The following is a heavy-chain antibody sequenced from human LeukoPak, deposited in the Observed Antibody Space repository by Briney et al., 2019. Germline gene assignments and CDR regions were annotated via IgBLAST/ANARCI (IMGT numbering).Heavy chain of an antibody. Sequence: GGSLRLSCAASGFTFSSYGMHWVRQAPGKGLEWVAVISYDGSNKYYADSVKGRFTISRDNSKNTLYLQMNSLRAEDTAVYCCAKDRYYYGSGSSLDMDVWGQGTTVTVSS. V-gene: IGHV3-30*18. D-gene: IGHD3-10*01. CDR1: GFTFSSYG. CDR3: AKDRYYYGSGSSLDMDV. CDR2: ISYDGSNK. J-gene: IGHJ6*02.